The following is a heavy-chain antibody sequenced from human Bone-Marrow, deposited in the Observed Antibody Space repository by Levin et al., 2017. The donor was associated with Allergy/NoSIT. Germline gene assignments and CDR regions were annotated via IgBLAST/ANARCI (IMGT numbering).Heavy chain of an antibody. Sequence: GGSLRLSCAASGFTLSGYWMHWVRQAPGKGLVWVSGINSDGSTTTYADSVKGRFTISRDNARNTLYLQMNSLRAEDTAVYHCTRESVTTECWGQGALVTVSS. V-gene: IGHV3-74*01. CDR2: INSDGSTT. D-gene: IGHD4-17*01. CDR3: TRESVTTEC. J-gene: IGHJ4*02. CDR1: GFTLSGYW.